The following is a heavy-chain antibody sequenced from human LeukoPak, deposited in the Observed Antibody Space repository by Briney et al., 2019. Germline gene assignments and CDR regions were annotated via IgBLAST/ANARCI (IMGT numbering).Heavy chain of an antibody. CDR3: VRGMAAAGDPASFDP. CDR2: IHYSGNT. D-gene: IGHD6-13*01. Sequence: PSETLSLTCTVAGGSISDFYWSWIRQPPGKGLEWIGYIHYSGNTNYNPSLKSRVTISVDTSKNQFSLNLNSVAAADTAVYYCVRGMAAAGDPASFDPWGQGALVTVSS. V-gene: IGHV4-59*01. CDR1: GGSISDFY. J-gene: IGHJ5*02.